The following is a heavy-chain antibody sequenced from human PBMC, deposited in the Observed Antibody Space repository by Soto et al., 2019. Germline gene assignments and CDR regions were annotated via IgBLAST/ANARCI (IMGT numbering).Heavy chain of an antibody. V-gene: IGHV4-4*02. CDR2: IYHSGST. J-gene: IGHJ4*02. CDR1: GGSISSSNW. D-gene: IGHD2-2*01. Sequence: PSETLSLTCAVSGGSISSSNWWSWVRQPPGKGLEWIGEIYHSGSTSYNPSLKSRVTISVDKSKNQFSLKLSSVTAADTAVYYCXRILGYCSSTSCLTFDYWGQGTLVTVSS. CDR3: XRILGYCSSTSCLTFDY.